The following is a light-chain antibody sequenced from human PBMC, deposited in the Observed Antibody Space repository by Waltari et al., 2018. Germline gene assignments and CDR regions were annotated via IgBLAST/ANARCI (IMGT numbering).Light chain of an antibody. CDR1: SGHSTYA. V-gene: IGLV4-69*01. CDR2: VSSAGSH. CDR3: QTWDTGTHVV. J-gene: IGLJ2*01. Sequence: QVVLTQSPSASASLGAWVKLTCTLPSGHSTYAISWHQHQPEKGPRYLMKVSSAGSHQKGDGIPDRFSGSSSGTERYLTISSVQSEDEADYYCQTWDTGTHVVFGGGTKLTVL.